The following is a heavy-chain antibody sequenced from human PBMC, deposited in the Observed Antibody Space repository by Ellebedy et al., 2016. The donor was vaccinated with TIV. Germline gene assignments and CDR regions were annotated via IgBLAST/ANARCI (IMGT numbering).Heavy chain of an antibody. D-gene: IGHD4-23*01. CDR3: ARDPVGVGPAFDV. J-gene: IGHJ3*01. V-gene: IGHV3-23*01. CDR2: ISGSAGST. CDR1: GFTFSSYS. Sequence: PGGSLRLSCTASGFTFSSYSMNWVRQALGKGLEWVSGISGSAGSTYYADSVKGRFTISRDNSKDTLFLQMNSLRAEDTAIYFCARDPVGVGPAFDVWGQGTMVTVSS.